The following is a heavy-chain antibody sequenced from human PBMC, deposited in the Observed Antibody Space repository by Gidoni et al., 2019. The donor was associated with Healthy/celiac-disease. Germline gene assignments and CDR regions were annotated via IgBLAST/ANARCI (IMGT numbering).Heavy chain of an antibody. CDR1: GFTFSSYA. D-gene: IGHD6-19*01. V-gene: IGHV3-30-3*01. J-gene: IGHJ4*02. CDR2: ISYDGSNK. CDR3: ARGLSSGGYQLDY. Sequence: QVQLVESGGGVVQPGRSLRLSCSASGFTFSSYAMHWVRQAPGKGLEWVAVISYDGSNKYYADSVKGRFTISRDNSKNTLYLQMNSLRAEDTAVYYCARGLSSGGYQLDYWGQGTLVTVSS.